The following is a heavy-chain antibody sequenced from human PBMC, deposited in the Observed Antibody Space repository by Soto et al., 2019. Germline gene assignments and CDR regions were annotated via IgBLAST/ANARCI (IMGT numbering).Heavy chain of an antibody. CDR2: INHSGST. CDR3: ARGRVVPAATFDY. D-gene: IGHD2-2*01. J-gene: IGHJ4*02. CDR1: GGSFSGYY. Sequence: SETLSLTCAVYGGSFSGYYWSWIRQPPGKGLEWIGEINHSGSTNYNPSLKSRFTISVATSKNQFSLKLSSVTAADTAVYYCARGRVVPAATFDYWGQGTLVTVSS. V-gene: IGHV4-34*01.